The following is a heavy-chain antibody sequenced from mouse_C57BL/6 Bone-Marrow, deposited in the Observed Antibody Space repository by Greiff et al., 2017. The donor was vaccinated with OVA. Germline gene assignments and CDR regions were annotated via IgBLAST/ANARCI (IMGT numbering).Heavy chain of an antibody. CDR2: IYPGNSDT. J-gene: IGHJ3*01. V-gene: IGHV1-5*01. D-gene: IGHD1-1*01. CDR3: TRGENYGSLFAY. Sequence: VQLQQSGTVLARPGASVKMSCKTSGYTFTSYWMHWVKQRPGQGLEWIGAIYPGNSDTSYNQKFKGKAKLPAVTSASTAYMELSSLTNEDSAVYYCTRGENYGSLFAYWGQGTLVTVSA. CDR1: GYTFTSYW.